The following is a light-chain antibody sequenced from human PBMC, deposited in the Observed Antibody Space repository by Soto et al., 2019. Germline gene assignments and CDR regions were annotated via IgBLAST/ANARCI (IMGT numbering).Light chain of an antibody. CDR3: QQDGSSPPT. Sequence: EIVLTQSPGTLSLSPGERATLSCRASQSVSKNFLAWYQQKPGQAPRLLISGASNRATGIPDRFSGSGPGTDFSLTIDRLEPEYVAVYFCQQDGSSPPTFGGETKVAIK. CDR1: QSVSKNF. CDR2: GAS. J-gene: IGKJ4*01. V-gene: IGKV3-20*01.